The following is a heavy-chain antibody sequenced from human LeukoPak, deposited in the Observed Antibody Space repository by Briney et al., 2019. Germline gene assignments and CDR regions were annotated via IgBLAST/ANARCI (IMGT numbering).Heavy chain of an antibody. CDR1: GFTFSNYW. Sequence: GGSLRLSCAASGFTFSNYWMHWVRQAPGKGLEWVGRIKSKTDGGTTDYAAPVKGRFTISRDDSKNTLYLQMNSLKTEDTAVYYCTTGRGREDWPFDYWGQGTLVTVSS. CDR3: TTGRGREDWPFDY. CDR2: IKSKTDGGTT. V-gene: IGHV3-15*01. D-gene: IGHD3/OR15-3a*01. J-gene: IGHJ4*02.